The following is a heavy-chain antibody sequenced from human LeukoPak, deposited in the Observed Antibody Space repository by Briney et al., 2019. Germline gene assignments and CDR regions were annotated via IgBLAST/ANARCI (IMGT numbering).Heavy chain of an antibody. V-gene: IGHV4-39*07. CDR3: ANFGYSSGWSNY. J-gene: IGHJ4*02. CDR2: INHSGST. D-gene: IGHD6-13*01. Sequence: PSETLSLTCTVSGGSISSSSYYWGWIRQPPGKGLEWIGEINHSGSTNYNPPLKSRVTISVDTSKNQFSLKLSSVTAADTAVYYCANFGYSSGWSNYWGQGTLVTVSS. CDR1: GGSISSSSYY.